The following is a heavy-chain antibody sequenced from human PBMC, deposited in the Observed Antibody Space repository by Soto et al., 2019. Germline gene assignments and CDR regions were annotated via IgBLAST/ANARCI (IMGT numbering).Heavy chain of an antibody. CDR2: ISAYNGNT. V-gene: IGHV1-18*01. J-gene: IGHJ5*02. D-gene: IGHD6-6*01. CDR3: ARSSGSAYWFDP. Sequence: QVQLVQSGAEVKKPGASVKVSCKASGYTFTSYXXSWVXXXXXXGLEWMGWISAYNGNTNYAQKLQGRVTMTTDTSTSTAYMELRSLRSDDTAVYYCARSSGSAYWFDPWGQGTLVTVSS. CDR1: GYTFTSYX.